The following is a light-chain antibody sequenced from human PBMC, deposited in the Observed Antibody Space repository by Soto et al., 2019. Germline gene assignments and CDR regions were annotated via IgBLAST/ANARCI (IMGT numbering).Light chain of an antibody. Sequence: DIQMTQSPSSLSASVGDSVTITCRTSQYVDRYLSWYQQIPGRAPKLLIYSASSLVTGVPPRFRGIASRTEFTLYISRLQREDFATYFCQQSSNIPWTFGQGTKVEMK. V-gene: IGKV1-39*01. CDR3: QQSSNIPWT. CDR2: SAS. CDR1: QYVDRY. J-gene: IGKJ1*01.